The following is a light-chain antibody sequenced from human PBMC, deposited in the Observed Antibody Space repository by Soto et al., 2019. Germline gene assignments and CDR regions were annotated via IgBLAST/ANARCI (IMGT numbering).Light chain of an antibody. V-gene: IGKV3-20*01. J-gene: IGKJ2*01. CDR1: QSISSSY. Sequence: EIVLTQSPGTLSLSPGERATLSCRASQSISSSYLAWYQQKPGPAPRPLIHASSSRATGTPHRFSGSGSGTDFTLTISRLEPDDFAVYYCQHYGSSSYTFGQGTQLEIK. CDR2: ASS. CDR3: QHYGSSSYT.